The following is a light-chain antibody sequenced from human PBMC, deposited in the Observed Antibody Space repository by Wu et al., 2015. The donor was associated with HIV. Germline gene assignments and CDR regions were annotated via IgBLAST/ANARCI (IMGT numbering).Light chain of an antibody. CDR2: AAS. V-gene: IGKV3-20*01. CDR3: QQYGSSPSWT. J-gene: IGKJ1*01. Sequence: EIVLTQSPGTLSLSPGERATLSCRASQSVSSDFLAWYQQKPGQAPRLLMYAASRRATGIPDRFSGSGSGTDFTLTISRLEPEDFAVYYCQQYGSSPSWTFGQGTKVEIK. CDR1: QSVSSDF.